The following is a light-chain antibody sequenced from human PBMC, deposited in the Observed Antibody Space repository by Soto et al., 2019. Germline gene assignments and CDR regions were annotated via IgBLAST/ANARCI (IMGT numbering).Light chain of an antibody. CDR3: QQFHSFPIT. CDR1: QSITIW. Sequence: DIQMTQSPSTLSASAGDRVTITCRASQSITIWLAWYQQKPGKAPKLLIYDASTLESGVPSRFSGSGSGTEFTLTISSLQPDDFATDYCQQFHSFPITFGQGTRLEIK. V-gene: IGKV1-5*01. J-gene: IGKJ5*01. CDR2: DAS.